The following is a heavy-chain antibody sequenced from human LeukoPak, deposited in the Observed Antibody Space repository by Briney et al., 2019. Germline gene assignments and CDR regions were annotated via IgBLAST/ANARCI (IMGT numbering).Heavy chain of an antibody. CDR1: GFTFSSYA. J-gene: IGHJ3*02. V-gene: IGHV3-30-3*01. CDR3: ARDGKGGYFPNAFDI. D-gene: IGHD3-22*01. CDR2: ISYDGSNK. Sequence: GGSLRLSCAASGFTFSSYAMHWVRQAPGKGLEWVAVISYDGSNKYYADSVKGRFTISRDNSKNTLYLQMNSLRAEDTAVCYCARDGKGGYFPNAFDIWGQGTMVTVSS.